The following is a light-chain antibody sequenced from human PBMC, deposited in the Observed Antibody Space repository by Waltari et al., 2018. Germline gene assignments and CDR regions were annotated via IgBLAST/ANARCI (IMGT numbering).Light chain of an antibody. CDR1: QSVRIY. CDR3: QQYVESPAT. CDR2: HAT. Sequence: EIVLTQSPGTVSLSPGARATLSCRASQSVRIYLAWYQQKPGQAPRLLIYHATTRATGLPDRFSASGSGTDFSLTISRLEPEDFAMYYCQQYVESPATFGQGTKVEIK. V-gene: IGKV3-20*01. J-gene: IGKJ1*01.